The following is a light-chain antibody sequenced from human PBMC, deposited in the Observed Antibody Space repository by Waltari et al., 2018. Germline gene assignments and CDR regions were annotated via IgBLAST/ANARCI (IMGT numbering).Light chain of an antibody. CDR2: DVS. CDR3: SSYTSSSTVV. Sequence: QSALTQPASVSGSPGQSITISCTGTSSDVGGYNSVSWYQKHPGKGPKLMIYDVSNRPSGVSTRFSGSKSGNTASLTISGLQAEDEADYYCSSYTSSSTVVFGGGTKLTVL. V-gene: IGLV2-14*01. J-gene: IGLJ2*01. CDR1: SSDVGGYNS.